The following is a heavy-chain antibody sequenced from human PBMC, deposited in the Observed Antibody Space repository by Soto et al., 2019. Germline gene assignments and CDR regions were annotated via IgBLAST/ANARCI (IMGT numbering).Heavy chain of an antibody. J-gene: IGHJ6*02. CDR1: GGSITSVAYY. V-gene: IGHV4-30-4*01. Sequence: PSETLSLTCTVSGGSITSVAYYWNWIRQAPGKGLEWIGHIFYSGSTYYNPSLKSRVTISLDTSKNQFSLTLSSVTAAATAVYYCASDPRASNRWSPGAYCCYGMDVWGQGTTVTVYS. CDR3: ASDPRASNRWSPGAYCCYGMDV. CDR2: IFYSGST. D-gene: IGHD2-2*01.